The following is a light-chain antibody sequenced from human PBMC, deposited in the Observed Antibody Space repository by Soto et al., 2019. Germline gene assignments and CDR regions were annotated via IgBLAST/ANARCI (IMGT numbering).Light chain of an antibody. V-gene: IGLV2-14*01. Sequence: QSALTQPASVSGSLGQSITISCTGSISDVGGYNYVSWYQQHPGKAPKVMIYEVSNRPSGVSNRFSGSKSGNTASLTISGLQAEDEADYYCSSYTSGTTLVFGTGTQLTVL. CDR2: EVS. J-gene: IGLJ1*01. CDR1: ISDVGGYNY. CDR3: SSYTSGTTLV.